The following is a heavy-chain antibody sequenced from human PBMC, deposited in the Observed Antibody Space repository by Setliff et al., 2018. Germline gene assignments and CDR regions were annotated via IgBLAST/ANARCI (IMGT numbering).Heavy chain of an antibody. Sequence: SETLSLTCTVSGGSISSSSYYWGWIRPPPGKGLEWIGSIYYSGSTYYNPSLKSRVTISVDTSKNQFSLNLSSVTAADTAVYHCARLGGSSTSGGFYYSYYYMDVWGKGTTVTVSS. CDR2: IYYSGST. D-gene: IGHD2-2*01. V-gene: IGHV4-39*01. CDR3: ARLGGSSTSGGFYYSYYYMDV. CDR1: GGSISSSSYY. J-gene: IGHJ6*03.